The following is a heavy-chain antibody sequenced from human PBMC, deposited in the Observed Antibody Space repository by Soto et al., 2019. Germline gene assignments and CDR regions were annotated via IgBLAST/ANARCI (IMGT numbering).Heavy chain of an antibody. J-gene: IGHJ6*02. Sequence: GESLKISCKGSGYSFTSYWISWVRQMPGKGLEWMGRIDPSDSYTNYSPSFQGHVTISADKSISTAYLQWSSLKASDTAMYYCASPHYSTRPNYYYSGMDVWRQGTTVTISS. CDR1: GYSFTSYW. V-gene: IGHV5-10-1*01. CDR2: IDPSDSYT. D-gene: IGHD4-4*01. CDR3: ASPHYSTRPNYYYSGMDV.